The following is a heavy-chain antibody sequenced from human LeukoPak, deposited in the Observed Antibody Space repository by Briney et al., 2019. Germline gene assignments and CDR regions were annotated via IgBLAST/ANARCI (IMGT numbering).Heavy chain of an antibody. J-gene: IGHJ4*02. V-gene: IGHV1-46*01. CDR3: ARAPYCSSTSCFYFDY. CDR1: GYTFTSYY. D-gene: IGHD2-2*01. CDR2: INPSGGST. Sequence: ASVKVSCKASGYTFTSYYMHWVRQAPGQGLEWMGIINPSGGSTSYAQKFQGRVTMTRDTSTSTVYMELGSLRSEDTAVYYCARAPYCSSTSCFYFDYWGQGTLVTVSS.